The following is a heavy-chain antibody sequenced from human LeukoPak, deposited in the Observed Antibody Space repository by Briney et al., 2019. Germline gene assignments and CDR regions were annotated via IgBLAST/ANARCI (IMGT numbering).Heavy chain of an antibody. CDR3: ARDESGNNDAFDI. V-gene: IGHV3-21*01. D-gene: IGHD2/OR15-2a*01. Sequence: GGSLRLSCAASGFTFSDYTMNWVRLAPGKGLEWVSSISGSSNYIYYADSVKGRFTISRGNAKNSLYLQMNSLRVEDTAVYYCARDESGNNDAFDIWGQGTMVTVSS. CDR2: ISGSSNYI. CDR1: GFTFSDYT. J-gene: IGHJ3*02.